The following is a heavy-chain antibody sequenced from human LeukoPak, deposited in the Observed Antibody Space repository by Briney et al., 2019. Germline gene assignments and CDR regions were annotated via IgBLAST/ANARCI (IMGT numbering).Heavy chain of an antibody. CDR1: GFTFSSYS. J-gene: IGHJ4*02. V-gene: IGHV3-20*04. CDR2: INWNGDST. D-gene: IGHD6-13*01. Sequence: GGSLRLSCAASGFTFSSYSMNWVRQAPGKGLEWVSGINWNGDSTGYADSVKGRFTISRDNAKNSLYLQMNSLRAEDTALYYCARDEYSSSWYYFDYWGQGTLVTVSS. CDR3: ARDEYSSSWYYFDY.